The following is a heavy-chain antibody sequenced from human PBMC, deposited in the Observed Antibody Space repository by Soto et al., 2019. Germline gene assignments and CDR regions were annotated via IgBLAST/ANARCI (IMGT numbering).Heavy chain of an antibody. J-gene: IGHJ4*02. Sequence: ASVKVSCKASGYTSTNYAVHWVRQAPGQGLQWIGWINVGNGNTKSSQKFQGRVTFSRDTSASTAYMEVSSLTSEDTAVYYCTSDNKGLADYWGQGTLVTSPQ. V-gene: IGHV1-3*01. CDR3: TSDNKGLADY. CDR1: GYTSTNYA. CDR2: INVGNGNT.